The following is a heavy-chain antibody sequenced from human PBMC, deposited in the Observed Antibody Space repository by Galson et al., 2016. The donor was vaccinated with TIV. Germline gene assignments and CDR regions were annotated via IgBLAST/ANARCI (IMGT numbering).Heavy chain of an antibody. V-gene: IGHV3-30-3*01. Sequence: SLRLSCAASGFTFDSYTFHWVRQTPGKGLEWVAIISHDGNNKDFADSVQGRFTISRDSSKSTVFLQMNSLRLEDTAVYYCTRDGSGNWKYVDYFDYWGQGTLVTVSS. CDR1: GFTFDSYT. J-gene: IGHJ4*02. D-gene: IGHD1-1*01. CDR3: TRDGSGNWKYVDYFDY. CDR2: ISHDGNNK.